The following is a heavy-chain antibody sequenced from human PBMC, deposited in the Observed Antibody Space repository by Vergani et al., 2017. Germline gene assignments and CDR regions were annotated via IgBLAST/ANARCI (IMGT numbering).Heavy chain of an antibody. V-gene: IGHV5-51*01. J-gene: IGHJ5*02. Sequence: EVQLVQSGAEVKKPGESLKISCNGSGYSFTSYWIGWVRQMPGKGLEWMGIIYPGDSDARYSPSFQGQITISADKSISTAYLQWGSLEASDTAMYYCAGARTATEGWFDPWGQGTLVTVSS. CDR2: IYPGDSDA. CDR3: AGARTATEGWFDP. D-gene: IGHD6-6*01. CDR1: GYSFTSYW.